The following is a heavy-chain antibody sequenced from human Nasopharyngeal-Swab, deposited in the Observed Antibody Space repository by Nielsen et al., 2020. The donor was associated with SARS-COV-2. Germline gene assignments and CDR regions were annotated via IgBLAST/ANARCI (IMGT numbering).Heavy chain of an antibody. J-gene: IGHJ6*03. CDR3: ARGLVTPNYCSGGSCYWDYYYYYYMDV. CDR2: ISAYNGNT. Sequence: ASVNVSCKASGYTFTSYGISWVRQAPAQGLEWMGWISAYNGNTNYAQKLQGRVTMTTDTSTSTAYMELRSLRSDDTAVYYCARGLVTPNYCSGGSCYWDYYYYYYMDVWGKGTTVTVSS. V-gene: IGHV1-18*04. D-gene: IGHD2-15*01. CDR1: GYTFTSYG.